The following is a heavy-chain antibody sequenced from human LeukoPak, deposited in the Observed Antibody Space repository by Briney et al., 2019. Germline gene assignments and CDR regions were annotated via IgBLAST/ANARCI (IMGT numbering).Heavy chain of an antibody. CDR3: ARAIGPSIAVAGSEYYFDY. CDR1: DESFSGYY. CDR2: INHSGST. J-gene: IGHJ4*02. V-gene: IGHV4-34*01. Sequence: SETLSLTCAVYDESFSGYYWSWIRQPPGKGLEWIGEINHSGSTNYNPSLKSRVTISVDTSKNQFSLELSSVTAADTAVYYCARAIGPSIAVAGSEYYFDYRGQGTLVTVSS. D-gene: IGHD6-19*01.